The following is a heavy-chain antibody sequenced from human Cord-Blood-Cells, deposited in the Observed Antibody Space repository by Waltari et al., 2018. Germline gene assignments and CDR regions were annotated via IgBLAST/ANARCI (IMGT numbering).Heavy chain of an antibody. V-gene: IGHV7-4-1*01. CDR2: INTNTGNP. J-gene: IGHJ6*02. D-gene: IGHD6-6*01. Sequence: QVQLVQSGSELKKPGASVEVSCKASGYTFTSYAVNWVRQAPCQGLEWMGWINTNTGNPTSAQGFTGRFVFSLDTSVSTAYLQICSLKAEDTAVYYCAREIGSTFGSSSTGEGYYYYYGMDVWGQGTTVTVSS. CDR1: GYTFTSYA. CDR3: AREIGSTFGSSSTGEGYYYYYGMDV.